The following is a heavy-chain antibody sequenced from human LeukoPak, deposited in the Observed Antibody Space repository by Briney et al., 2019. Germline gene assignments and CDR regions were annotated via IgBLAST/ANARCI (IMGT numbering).Heavy chain of an antibody. J-gene: IGHJ4*02. CDR1: GFTFSSYA. Sequence: GRSLRLSCAASGFTFSSYAMHWVRQAPGKGLEWVAVISYDGSNKYYADSVKGRFTISRDNSKDTLYLQMNSLRAEDTAVYYCARDITAMASYWGQGTLVTVSS. CDR2: ISYDGSNK. D-gene: IGHD5-18*01. CDR3: ARDITAMASY. V-gene: IGHV3-30-3*01.